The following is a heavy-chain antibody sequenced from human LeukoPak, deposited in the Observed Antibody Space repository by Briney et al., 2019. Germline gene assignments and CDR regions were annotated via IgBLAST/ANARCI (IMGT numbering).Heavy chain of an antibody. CDR3: ARDRGGATRRGFDY. D-gene: IGHD1-26*01. Sequence: ASVRVSCKASGYTFTAYYMHWVRQAPGQGLEWMGWINPNSGGTNYAQKFQGRVTMTRDTSISTAYMELSRLRSDDTAVYYCARDRGGATRRGFDYWGQGTPVTVSS. V-gene: IGHV1-2*02. J-gene: IGHJ4*02. CDR1: GYTFTAYY. CDR2: INPNSGGT.